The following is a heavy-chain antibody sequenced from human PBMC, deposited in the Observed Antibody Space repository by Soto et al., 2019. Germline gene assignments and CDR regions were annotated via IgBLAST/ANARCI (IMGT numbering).Heavy chain of an antibody. D-gene: IGHD2-15*01. V-gene: IGHV1-3*01. CDR2: INPDNGNT. Sequence: ASVKVSCKASGYTFTRYTMNWVRRAPGQRLEWMGWINPDNGNTKSSQKFQDRVIITRDTSASTAYMDLSSLRSEDTAVYYCARGIATGQLDPWGQGTLVTVSS. CDR3: ARGIATGQLDP. CDR1: GYTFTRYT. J-gene: IGHJ5*02.